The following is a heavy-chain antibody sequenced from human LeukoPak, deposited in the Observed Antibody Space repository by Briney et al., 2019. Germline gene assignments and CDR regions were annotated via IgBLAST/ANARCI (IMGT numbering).Heavy chain of an antibody. CDR3: ARDNFPIYSYGHGSFDY. CDR2: INPSGGST. CDR1: GYTFTSYY. J-gene: IGHJ4*02. V-gene: IGHV1-46*01. Sequence: ASVKVSCKASGYTFTSYYMHWVRQAPGQGLEWMGIINPSGGSTSYAQKFQGRVTMTRDTSTSTVYMELSRLRSDDTAVYYCARDNFPIYSYGHGSFDYWGQGTLVTVSS. D-gene: IGHD5-18*01.